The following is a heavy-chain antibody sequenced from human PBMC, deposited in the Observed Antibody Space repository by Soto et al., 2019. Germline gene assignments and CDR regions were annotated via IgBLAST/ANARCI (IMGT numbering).Heavy chain of an antibody. J-gene: IGHJ6*03. CDR2: IYYSGST. Sequence: SETLSLTCTVSGGSISSSSYYWGWIRQPPGKGLEWIGSIYYSGSTYYNPSLKSRVTISVDTSKNQFSLKLSSVTAADTAVYYCAPKGREPYYMDVWGKGTTVTVSS. V-gene: IGHV4-39*01. CDR3: APKGREPYYMDV. CDR1: GGSISSSSYY. D-gene: IGHD1-26*01.